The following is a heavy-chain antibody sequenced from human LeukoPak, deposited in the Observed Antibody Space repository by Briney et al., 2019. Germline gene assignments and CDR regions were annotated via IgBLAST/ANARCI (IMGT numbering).Heavy chain of an antibody. D-gene: IGHD1-26*01. CDR1: GFTFDDYA. Sequence: GGSLRLSCAASGFTFDDYAMHWVRQAPGKGLEWVSGISWNSGSIGYADSVKGRFTISRDNSKNTLYLQMNSLRAEDTAVYHCARDPRRGLLDYYYYYYMDVWGKGTTVTVSS. CDR3: ARDPRRGLLDYYYYYYMDV. J-gene: IGHJ6*03. V-gene: IGHV3-9*01. CDR2: ISWNSGSI.